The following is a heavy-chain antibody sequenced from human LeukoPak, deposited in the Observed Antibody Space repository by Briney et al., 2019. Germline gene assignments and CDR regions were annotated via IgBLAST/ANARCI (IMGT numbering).Heavy chain of an antibody. CDR1: GGTFSSYA. CDR3: ARARKWELLGGYFDY. V-gene: IGHV1-69*01. Sequence: SVKVSCKASGGTFSSYAISWVGQAPGQGGEWMGGIIPIFGTANYAQKFQGRDKNNGDEDTSTDYMEKRRLRYGDTAVYYCARARKWELLGGYFDYWGQGTLVTVSS. J-gene: IGHJ4*02. D-gene: IGHD1-26*01. CDR2: IIPIFGTA.